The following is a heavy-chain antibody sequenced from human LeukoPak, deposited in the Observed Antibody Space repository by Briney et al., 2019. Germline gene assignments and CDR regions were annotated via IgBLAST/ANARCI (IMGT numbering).Heavy chain of an antibody. J-gene: IGHJ4*02. CDR3: ARSSVPDY. CDR1: GGSISGYY. D-gene: IGHD4-17*01. V-gene: IGHV4-59*01. Sequence: IPSETLSLTCTVSGGSISGYYWSWIRQPPGKGLEWIGYIYYSGSTDYNPPLKSRVTISADTSKSQLSLKLSSVTAADTAVYYCARSSVPDYWGQGTLVTVSS. CDR2: IYYSGST.